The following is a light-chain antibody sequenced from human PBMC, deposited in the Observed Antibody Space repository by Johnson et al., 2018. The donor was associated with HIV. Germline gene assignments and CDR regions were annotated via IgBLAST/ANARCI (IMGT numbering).Light chain of an antibody. Sequence: QSMLTQPPSVSAAPGQKVTISCSGSSSNIGNNYVSWYQQVPGTAPQLLIYENTNRPSGIPDRFSGSKSGTSATLGLTRLPTADEADSYCGTWDRSLSTGGVFGTGTKVTVL. V-gene: IGLV1-51*02. J-gene: IGLJ1*01. CDR1: SSNIGNNY. CDR2: ENT. CDR3: GTWDRSLSTGGV.